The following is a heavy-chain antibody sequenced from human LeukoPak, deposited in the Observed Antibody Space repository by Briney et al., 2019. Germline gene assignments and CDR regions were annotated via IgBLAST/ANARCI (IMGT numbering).Heavy chain of an antibody. Sequence: PGGSLRLSCAASGFTFSNYAMTWVRQAPGKGLEWVSGITVSGVGTHYADSVKGRFTISRDNSKNTLYLQMNSLRAEDTAVYYCAKNLPPTYYYDSSGYSVVDYWGQGTLVTVSS. D-gene: IGHD3-22*01. CDR2: ITVSGVGT. CDR1: GFTFSNYA. V-gene: IGHV3-23*01. CDR3: AKNLPPTYYYDSSGYSVVDY. J-gene: IGHJ4*02.